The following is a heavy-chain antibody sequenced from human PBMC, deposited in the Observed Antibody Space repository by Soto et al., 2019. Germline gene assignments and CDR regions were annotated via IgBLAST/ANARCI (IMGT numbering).Heavy chain of an antibody. V-gene: IGHV4-34*01. CDR3: ARDRTTVRRRFDY. CDR2: INHSGST. CDR1: GGSFSGYY. J-gene: IGHJ4*02. Sequence: QVQLQQWGAGLLKPSETLSLTCAVYGGSFSGYYWSWIRQPPGKGLEWIGEINHSGSTNYNPSLKSRVTFSVDTSKNQFSLKLSSVTAADTAVYYCARDRTTVRRRFDYWGQGTLVTVSS. D-gene: IGHD4-17*01.